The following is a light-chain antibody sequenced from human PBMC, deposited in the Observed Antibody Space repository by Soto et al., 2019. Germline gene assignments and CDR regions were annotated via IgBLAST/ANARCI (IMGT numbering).Light chain of an antibody. CDR3: SSYTDSSTLVV. V-gene: IGLV2-14*01. CDR1: NSDVGNSDY. J-gene: IGLJ1*01. Sequence: QSVLTQPASVSGSPGQSITISCTGTNSDVGNSDYVSWYQHHPGKAPKLMIFEVSNRPSGISDRFSGSKSGNTASLTISGVQAEDDAYCYCSSYTDSSTLVVFGTGTKVTVL. CDR2: EVS.